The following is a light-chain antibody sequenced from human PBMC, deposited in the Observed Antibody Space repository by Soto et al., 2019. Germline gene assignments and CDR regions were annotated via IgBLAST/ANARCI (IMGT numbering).Light chain of an antibody. Sequence: DIQMTQSPSTLSATVGDRVTITCRASQSISNRLAWYQQKPGKAPKLLIYAASTLQSGVPSRFSGSGSGTDFTLTISCLQSEDFAAYYCQQLRMYPSTFGGGTKVDIK. CDR2: AAS. V-gene: IGKV1-5*01. CDR1: QSISNR. CDR3: QQLRMYPST. J-gene: IGKJ4*01.